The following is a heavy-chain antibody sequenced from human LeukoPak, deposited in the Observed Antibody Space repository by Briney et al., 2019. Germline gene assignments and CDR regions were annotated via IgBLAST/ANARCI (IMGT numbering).Heavy chain of an antibody. D-gene: IGHD4-17*01. CDR1: GFIFGDFY. CDR3: ARDPEYSDR. Sequence: GGSLRLSCVGSGFIFGDFYVNWIRQAPGKGLEWISFITSSGDSIYYADSVKGRFTVFRDNAKNSLYLEMKSLRAEDTAVYFCARDPEYSDRWGQGTLVTVSS. V-gene: IGHV3-11*01. CDR2: ITSSGDSI. J-gene: IGHJ4*02.